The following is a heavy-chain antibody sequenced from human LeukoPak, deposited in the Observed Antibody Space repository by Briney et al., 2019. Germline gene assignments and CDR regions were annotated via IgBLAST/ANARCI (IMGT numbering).Heavy chain of an antibody. J-gene: IGHJ4*02. CDR1: GYTFTTYA. D-gene: IGHD5-12*01. CDR3: TRGHTGGYSRNEY. Sequence: ASVKVSCKASGYTFTTYAMNWVRQAPGQGLEWMGWIDTNTGNPTYAQGFTGRFVFSLDTSISTAYLQISSLKAEDTAVYYCTRGHTGGYSRNEYWGQGTLVTVSS. V-gene: IGHV7-4-1*02. CDR2: IDTNTGNP.